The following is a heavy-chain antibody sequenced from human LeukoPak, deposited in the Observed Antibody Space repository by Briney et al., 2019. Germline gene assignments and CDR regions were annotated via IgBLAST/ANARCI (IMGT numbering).Heavy chain of an antibody. Sequence: PGGSLRLSCAASGFTFATYAMTWVRQAPGKGLEWVSYISGSSGTMYYADSVKGRFTISRDNAKNSLYLQMNSLRDEDTAVYYCARDPSSSDYVDYWGQGTLVTVSS. D-gene: IGHD6-19*01. V-gene: IGHV3-48*02. CDR3: ARDPSSSDYVDY. CDR2: ISGSSGTM. J-gene: IGHJ4*02. CDR1: GFTFATYA.